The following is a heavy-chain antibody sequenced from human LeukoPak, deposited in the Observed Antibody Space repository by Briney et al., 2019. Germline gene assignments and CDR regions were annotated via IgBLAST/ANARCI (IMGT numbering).Heavy chain of an antibody. D-gene: IGHD3-10*01. CDR2: INHSGST. V-gene: IGHV4-34*01. Sequence: PSETLSLTCAVYGGSFSGYYWSWIRQPPGKGLESIGEINHSGSTNYNPSLKSRVTISVDTSKNQFSLKLSSVTAADTAVYYCARGVYGSGSFDYWGQGTLVTVSS. CDR3: ARGVYGSGSFDY. J-gene: IGHJ4*02. CDR1: GGSFSGYY.